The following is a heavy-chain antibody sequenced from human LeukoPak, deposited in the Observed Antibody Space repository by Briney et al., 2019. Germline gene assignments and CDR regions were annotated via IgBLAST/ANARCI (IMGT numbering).Heavy chain of an antibody. CDR1: GGSISSYY. Sequence: PSETLSLTCTVSGGSISSYYWSWIRQPAGKGLEWIGRIYTSGSTKYNSSLKSRVTMSVDTSKNQFSLKLSSVTAADTAVYYCARASAVVAASLSGYYYYMDVWGKGTTVTVSS. J-gene: IGHJ6*03. CDR3: ARASAVVAASLSGYYYYMDV. V-gene: IGHV4-4*07. D-gene: IGHD2-15*01. CDR2: IYTSGST.